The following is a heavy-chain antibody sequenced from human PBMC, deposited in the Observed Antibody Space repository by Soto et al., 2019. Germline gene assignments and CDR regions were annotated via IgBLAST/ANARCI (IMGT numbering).Heavy chain of an antibody. D-gene: IGHD2-15*01. V-gene: IGHV4-30-4*01. Sequence: QVHLLESGPGLVKPSQTLSLTCSVSGDSISTVDYFWAWIRQPPGQALEYIEYIYKSTTTYYNPSFERRVAMSLDTSKSQFALNVTSVTAADTAVYFCARGRYCLTGRCFPNWFDSWGQGTLVTVSS. CDR3: ARGRYCLTGRCFPNWFDS. CDR2: IYKSTTT. CDR1: GDSISTVDYF. J-gene: IGHJ5*01.